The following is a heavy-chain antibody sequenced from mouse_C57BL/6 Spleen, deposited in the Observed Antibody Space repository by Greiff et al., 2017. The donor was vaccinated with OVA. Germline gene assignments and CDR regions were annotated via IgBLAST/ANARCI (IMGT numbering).Heavy chain of an antibody. CDR3: DRNVGDGNYLNY. CDR2: IWWDDDK. V-gene: IGHV8-8*01. J-gene: IGHJ4*01. Sequence: QVTLKVSGPGILQPSQTLSLTCSFSGFSLSTFGMGVGWIRQPSGQGLEWLAHIWWDDDKYYNPALQSRLTISKDTSKNQVFLKIANVDTADTATDDGDRNVGDGNYLNYWGQGTSVTVSA. D-gene: IGHD2-1*01. CDR1: GFSLSTFGMG.